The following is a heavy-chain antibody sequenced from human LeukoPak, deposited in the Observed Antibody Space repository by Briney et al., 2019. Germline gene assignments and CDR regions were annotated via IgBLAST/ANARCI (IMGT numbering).Heavy chain of an antibody. CDR2: IYWDDDK. CDR3: VQHTVTTGFDY. J-gene: IGHJ4*02. V-gene: IGHV2-5*02. D-gene: IGHD4-17*01. CDR1: GFSLRTRGVG. Sequence: SGPTLVKPTQTLTLTCTFSGFSLRTRGVGVGWVRQPPGKALEWLALIYWDDDKRYSPSLKTRLTITKDTSKNQVVLTLTNMDPVDTATYYCVQHTVTTGFDYWGQGTPVTVSS.